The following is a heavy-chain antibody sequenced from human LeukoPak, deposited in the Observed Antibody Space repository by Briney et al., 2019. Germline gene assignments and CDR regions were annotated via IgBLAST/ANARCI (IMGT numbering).Heavy chain of an antibody. CDR3: ARGVFDAFGELSVYYYYYYMDG. Sequence: SETLSLTCTVSGGSISSYYWSWIRQPAGKGLEWIGRIYTSGSTNYNPSLKSRVTMSVDTSKNQFSLKLSSVTAADTAVYYCARGVFDAFGELSVYYYYYYMDGWGKGTTVTVSS. V-gene: IGHV4-4*07. CDR2: IYTSGST. J-gene: IGHJ6*03. CDR1: GGSISSYY. D-gene: IGHD3-10*01.